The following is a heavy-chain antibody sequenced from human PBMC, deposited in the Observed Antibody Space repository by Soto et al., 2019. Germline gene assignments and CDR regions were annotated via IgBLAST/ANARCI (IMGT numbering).Heavy chain of an antibody. CDR1: GYTFRTHG. Sequence: ASVKVSCKASGYTFRTHGTSWLRQAPGQGLEWMGWISGYNGNTKYAQKLQGRVTMTTDTSTSTAYMEVRSLTSDDTAVYYCARDGGRNALDAWGQGTLVTFSS. V-gene: IGHV1-18*01. D-gene: IGHD3-16*01. CDR3: ARDGGRNALDA. CDR2: ISGYNGNT. J-gene: IGHJ5*02.